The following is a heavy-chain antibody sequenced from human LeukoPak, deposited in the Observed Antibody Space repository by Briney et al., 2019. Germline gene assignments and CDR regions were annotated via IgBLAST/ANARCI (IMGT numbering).Heavy chain of an antibody. J-gene: IGHJ5*02. CDR2: INHSGST. CDR3: ARAQYDFWNGYPNWFDP. CDR1: GGSFSGYY. V-gene: IGHV4-34*01. Sequence: SETLSLTCAVYGGSFSGYYWSWIRQPPGKGLEWIGEINHSGSTNYNPSPKSRVTISVDTSKNQFSLKLSSVTAADTAVYYCARAQYDFWNGYPNWFDPWGQGTLVTVSS. D-gene: IGHD3-3*01.